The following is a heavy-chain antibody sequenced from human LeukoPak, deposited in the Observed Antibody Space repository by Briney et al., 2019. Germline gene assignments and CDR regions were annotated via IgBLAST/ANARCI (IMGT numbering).Heavy chain of an antibody. CDR3: ARDHQYGDYDGTFDY. Sequence: ASVKVSCKASGYTFTGYYMHWVRQAPGQGLEWMGWINPSGGSTSYAQKFQGRVTMTRDMSTSTVYMELSSLRSEDTAVYYCARDHQYGDYDGTFDYWGQGTLVTVSS. CDR1: GYTFTGYY. V-gene: IGHV1-46*01. J-gene: IGHJ4*02. D-gene: IGHD4-17*01. CDR2: INPSGGST.